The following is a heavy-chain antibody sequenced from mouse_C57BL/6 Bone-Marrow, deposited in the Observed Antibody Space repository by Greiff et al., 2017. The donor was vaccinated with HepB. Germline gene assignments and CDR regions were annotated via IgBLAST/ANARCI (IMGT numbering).Heavy chain of an antibody. CDR2: IDPSDSYT. CDR3: ARADYDGVMDY. Sequence: VQLQQPGAELVRPGPSVKLSCKASGYTFTSYWMHWVKQRPGQGLEWIGVIDPSDSYTNYNQKFKGKATLTVDTSSSTAYMQLSSLTSEDSAVYYCARADYDGVMDYWGQGTSVTVSS. J-gene: IGHJ4*01. CDR1: GYTFTSYW. D-gene: IGHD2-4*01. V-gene: IGHV1-59*01.